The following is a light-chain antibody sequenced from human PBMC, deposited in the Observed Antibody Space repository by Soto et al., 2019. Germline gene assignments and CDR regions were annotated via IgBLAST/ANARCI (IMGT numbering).Light chain of an antibody. Sequence: QSALTQPASVSGSPGQSITISCTGTSSDVGSYNLVSWYQQHPGKAPKLMIYEGSKRPSGVSNRFSGSKSGNTASLTISGLQSEDEAYYYCSSYPGSSPFVFGTGTKLTAL. V-gene: IGLV2-23*03. J-gene: IGLJ1*01. CDR3: SSYPGSSPFV. CDR2: EGS. CDR1: SSDVGSYNL.